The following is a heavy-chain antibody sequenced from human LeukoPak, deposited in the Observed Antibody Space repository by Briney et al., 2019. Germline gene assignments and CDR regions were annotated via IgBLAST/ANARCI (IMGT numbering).Heavy chain of an antibody. CDR2: MSGSGGST. V-gene: IGHV3-23*01. CDR1: GFTFSSYA. CDR3: AKALLLTYYYDSSGYSPRFDY. D-gene: IGHD3-22*01. J-gene: IGHJ4*02. Sequence: PGGSLRLSCAASGFTFSSYAMGWVRQAQGKGLEWVSAMSGSGGSTYYADSVKGRFTISRDNSKNTLYLQMNSLRAEDTAVYYCAKALLLTYYYDSSGYSPRFDYWGQGTLVTVSS.